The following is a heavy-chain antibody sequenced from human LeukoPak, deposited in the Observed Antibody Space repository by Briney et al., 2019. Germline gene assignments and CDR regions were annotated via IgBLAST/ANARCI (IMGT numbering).Heavy chain of an antibody. D-gene: IGHD3-22*01. V-gene: IGHV7-4-1*02. Sequence: ASVKVSCKASGYTFTSYAMNWVRQAPGQGLEWMGWINTNTGNPTYAQGFTGRFVFSLDTSVSTAYLQISSLKAEDTAVYYCARDTPVQYYHSSGYYYAFDFWGQGTLVTVSS. J-gene: IGHJ4*02. CDR1: GYTFTSYA. CDR3: ARDTPVQYYHSSGYYYAFDF. CDR2: INTNTGNP.